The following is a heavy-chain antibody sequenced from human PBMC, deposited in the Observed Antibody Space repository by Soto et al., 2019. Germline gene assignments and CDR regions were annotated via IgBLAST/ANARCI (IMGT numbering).Heavy chain of an antibody. J-gene: IGHJ6*02. Sequence: ATLSLTCTVSGGSISSYYWSWIRQPPGKGLEWIGYIYYSGSTNYNPSLKSRVTISVDTSKNQFSLKLSSVTAADTAVYYCARDAGYYYGMDVWGQGTTVTVSS. CDR3: ARDAGYYYGMDV. V-gene: IGHV4-59*01. CDR2: IYYSGST. CDR1: GGSISSYY.